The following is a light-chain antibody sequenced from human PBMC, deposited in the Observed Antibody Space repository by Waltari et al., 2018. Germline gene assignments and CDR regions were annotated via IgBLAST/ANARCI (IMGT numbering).Light chain of an antibody. J-gene: IGKJ1*01. CDR1: QSVSSSY. CDR3: QQYGRSPRT. Sequence: EIVLTQSPGTLSSSPGERATLSCRASQSVSSSYLAWYQQKPGQAPRLLIYCASSRATGITDRFSGSGSGTDFTLTISRLEPEDFAVYYCQQYGRSPRTFGQGTTVEIK. CDR2: CAS. V-gene: IGKV3-20*01.